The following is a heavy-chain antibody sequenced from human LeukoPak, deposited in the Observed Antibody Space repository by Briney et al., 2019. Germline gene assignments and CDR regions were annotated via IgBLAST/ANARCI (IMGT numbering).Heavy chain of an antibody. Sequence: GGSLRLSCAASGFTFSDYHMSWIRQASGKGLEWVSYVSSSGGTISYADSVKGRFSISRDNAKKSLYLQMDSLRAEDTAVYYCARGPVSSSGFFDYWGQGTLVTVSS. CDR3: ARGPVSSSGFFDY. V-gene: IGHV3-11*01. CDR1: GFTFSDYH. CDR2: VSSSGGTI. J-gene: IGHJ4*02. D-gene: IGHD3-22*01.